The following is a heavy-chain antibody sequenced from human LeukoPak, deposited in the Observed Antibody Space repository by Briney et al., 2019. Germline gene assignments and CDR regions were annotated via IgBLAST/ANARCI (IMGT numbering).Heavy chain of an antibody. CDR1: GFTFSNYG. CDR3: ARVGSSGWYSEGYYYYYMDV. J-gene: IGHJ6*03. V-gene: IGHV3-23*01. D-gene: IGHD6-19*01. Sequence: HTGGSLRLSCAASGFTFSNYGMSWVRQAPGKGLEWVSAISGSGGNTYYADSVKGRFTISRDNAKNSLYLQMNSLRAEDTAVYYCARVGSSGWYSEGYYYYYMDVWGKGTTVTVSS. CDR2: ISGSGGNT.